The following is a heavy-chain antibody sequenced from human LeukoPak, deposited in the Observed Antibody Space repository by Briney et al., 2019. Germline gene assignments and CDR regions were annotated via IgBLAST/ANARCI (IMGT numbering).Heavy chain of an antibody. V-gene: IGHV4-31*03. CDR2: IYYRGNT. D-gene: IGHD3-22*01. Sequence: SETLSLTCNVSGGSISSGNYYWNWIRQHPGKGLEWIGSIYYRGNTYYNPSLKSRVTISLDTSKNQFSLKLHSMTAADTALYYCARFREIVVGPDVFDLWGQGTMVTVSS. CDR1: GGSISSGNYY. J-gene: IGHJ3*01. CDR3: ARFREIVVGPDVFDL.